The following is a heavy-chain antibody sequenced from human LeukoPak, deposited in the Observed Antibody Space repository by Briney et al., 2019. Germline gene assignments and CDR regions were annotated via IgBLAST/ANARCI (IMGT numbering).Heavy chain of an antibody. CDR3: AKDPVGVAAGSSLFDY. D-gene: IGHD6-13*01. CDR1: GLTFSNYG. V-gene: IGHV3-23*01. CDR2: ISGSGGST. J-gene: IGHJ4*02. Sequence: GGSLRLSCAASGLTFSNYGMSWVRQAPGKGLEWVSAISGSGGSTYYADSVKGRFTISRDNSKNTLYLQMNSQRAEDTAVYYCAKDPVGVAAGSSLFDYWGQGTLVTVSS.